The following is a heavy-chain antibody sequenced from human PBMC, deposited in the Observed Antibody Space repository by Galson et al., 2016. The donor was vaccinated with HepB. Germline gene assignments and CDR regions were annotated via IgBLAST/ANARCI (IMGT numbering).Heavy chain of an antibody. J-gene: IGHJ6*02. CDR2: IKEDGSEK. CDR1: GFTFSSYW. CDR3: ARGRLWFGEPHYYGMDV. V-gene: IGHV3-7*01. D-gene: IGHD3-10*01. Sequence: SLRPSCAASGFTFSSYWMSWVRQAPEKGLEWVANIKEDGSEKYYVDSVKGRITISRDNAKNSLYLQMNSLRADDTSVYYCARGRLWFGEPHYYGMDVWGQGTTVTVSS.